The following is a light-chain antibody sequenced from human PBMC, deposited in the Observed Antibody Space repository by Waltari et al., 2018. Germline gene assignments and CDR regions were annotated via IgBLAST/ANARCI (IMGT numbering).Light chain of an antibody. CDR1: HYVGTY. V-gene: IGKV1-12*01. CDR2: SAS. CDR3: QQAHSVPLP. Sequence: DIQMTQSPSSVSASIGDRVSFTCRASHYVGTYVTWYQQKPGKAPKLLIYSASTLQRGVPCRFSGSGSGTYCTFTISRLQPEDSATYDCQQAHSVPLPCGGGTKVDVK. J-gene: IGKJ4*01.